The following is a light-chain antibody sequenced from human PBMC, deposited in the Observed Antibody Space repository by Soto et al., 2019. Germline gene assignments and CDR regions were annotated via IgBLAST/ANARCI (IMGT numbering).Light chain of an antibody. CDR2: AAS. CDR1: QGISKY. Sequence: DIQMTQSPSSLSESVGDRDTITCRASQGISKYLAWYQQKPGKVPKLLIYAASTLQSGVPSRFSGSGSGTDFTLTISSLQPEDVAAYYCQKYNSAPHTFGGGTKVEIK. V-gene: IGKV1-27*01. CDR3: QKYNSAPHT. J-gene: IGKJ4*01.